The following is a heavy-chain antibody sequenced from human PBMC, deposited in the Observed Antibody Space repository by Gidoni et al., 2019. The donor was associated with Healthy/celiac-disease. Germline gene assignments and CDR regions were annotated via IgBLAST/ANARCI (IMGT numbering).Heavy chain of an antibody. Sequence: QLQLQESGPGLVKPSETLSLTCTVSGGSLSSSSYYWGWIRQPPGKGLEWIGSIYYSGSTYYNPSHKSRVTISVDTSKNQFSLKLSSVTAADTAVYYCARGTRLAHTELVSFDYWGQGTLVTVSA. V-gene: IGHV4-39*01. J-gene: IGHJ4*02. CDR2: IYYSGST. CDR1: GGSLSSSSYY. D-gene: IGHD2-8*02. CDR3: ARGTRLAHTELVSFDY.